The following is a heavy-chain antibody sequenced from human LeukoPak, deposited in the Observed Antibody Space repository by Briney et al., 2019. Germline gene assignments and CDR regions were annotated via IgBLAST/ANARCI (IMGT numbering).Heavy chain of an antibody. Sequence: PGGSLRLSCAASGFTFDDYAMHWVRQAPGKGLEWVSLISGDGDNTYYADSVKGRFTISRDNSKNSLYLQMNSLRTEDTALFYCAKDKYSYGYNFDYWGQGTLVTVSS. D-gene: IGHD5-18*01. CDR2: ISGDGDNT. CDR3: AKDKYSYGYNFDY. V-gene: IGHV3-43*02. CDR1: GFTFDDYA. J-gene: IGHJ4*02.